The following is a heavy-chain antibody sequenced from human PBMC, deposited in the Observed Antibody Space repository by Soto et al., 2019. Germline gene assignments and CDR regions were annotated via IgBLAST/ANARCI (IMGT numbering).Heavy chain of an antibody. J-gene: IGHJ4*02. CDR1: RFTFPRYD. Sequence: QVGGSLRHSCAASRFTFPRYDMSWVRQAPGKWLEWVSAISGSGGSTYYSDSVKGRFTISRDNSKDTLYLQMNSLRAEDPPLYYCAKPCYDSSGSSFDYWGQGILLTVSS. D-gene: IGHD3-22*01. CDR3: AKPCYDSSGSSFDY. CDR2: ISGSGGST. V-gene: IGHV3-23*01.